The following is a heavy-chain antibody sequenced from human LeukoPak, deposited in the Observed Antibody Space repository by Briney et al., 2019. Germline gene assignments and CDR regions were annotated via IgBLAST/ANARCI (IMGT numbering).Heavy chain of an antibody. D-gene: IGHD6-6*01. J-gene: IGHJ4*02. CDR1: GGTFRSYA. CDR3: ARDRRSSSSPAFDY. Sequence: SVKVSCKASGGTFRSYAISWVRQAPGQGLEWMGRIIPIFGTANYAQKFQGRVTITTDESTSTAYMELSSLRSEDTAVYYCARDRRSSSSPAFDYRGQGNLVTVSS. CDR2: IIPIFGTA. V-gene: IGHV1-69*05.